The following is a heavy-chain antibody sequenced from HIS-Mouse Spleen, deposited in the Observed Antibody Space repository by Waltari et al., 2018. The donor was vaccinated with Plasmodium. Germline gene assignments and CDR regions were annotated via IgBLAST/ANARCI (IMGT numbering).Heavy chain of an antibody. Sequence: QVQLQQWGAGLLKPSETLSLTCAVYGGSFSGYYWSWIRQPPGKGLEWIGEINHRGSTNYNPSLKSRVTISVDTSKNQFSLKLSSVTAADTAVYYCARAPIRDAFDIWGQGTMVTVSS. CDR3: ARAPIRDAFDI. CDR1: GGSFSGYY. V-gene: IGHV4-34*01. CDR2: INHRGST. D-gene: IGHD3-9*01. J-gene: IGHJ3*02.